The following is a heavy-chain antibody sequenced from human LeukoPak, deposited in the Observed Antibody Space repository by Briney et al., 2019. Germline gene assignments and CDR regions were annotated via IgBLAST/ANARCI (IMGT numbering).Heavy chain of an antibody. D-gene: IGHD6-13*01. J-gene: IGHJ4*02. CDR2: INTYNGNT. CDR3: ARDTPQHLKRFDY. Sequence: GASVKVSFKASGYTLNKFGMSWVRQAPGQGLEWLGWINTYNGNTKLGEKFQGRVTMTTDTSTSIVYMELTSLRTDDTAVYFCARDTPQHLKRFDYWGQGTLITVSS. CDR1: GYTLNKFG. V-gene: IGHV1-18*01.